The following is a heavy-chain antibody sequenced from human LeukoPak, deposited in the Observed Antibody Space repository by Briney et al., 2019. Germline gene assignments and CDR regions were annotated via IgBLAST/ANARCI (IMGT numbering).Heavy chain of an antibody. CDR2: IDASGRT. D-gene: IGHD4-17*01. Sequence: SETLSLTCTISGGSISSYYWSWIRQPAGKGLEWIGRIDASGRTNYNPSLKSRVTMSVDTSKKQFSLKVNSVTAADTAVYYCAREYGDFDYWGQGTLVTVSS. V-gene: IGHV4-4*07. J-gene: IGHJ4*02. CDR1: GGSISSYY. CDR3: AREYGDFDY.